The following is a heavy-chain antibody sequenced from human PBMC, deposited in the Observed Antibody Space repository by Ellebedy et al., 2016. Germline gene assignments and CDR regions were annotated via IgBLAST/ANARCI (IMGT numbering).Heavy chain of an antibody. CDR1: GFTFSSYA. CDR3: AKRGVDFDWRRWTYYFDY. CDR2: ISGSGGST. D-gene: IGHD3-9*01. J-gene: IGHJ4*02. V-gene: IGHV3-23*01. Sequence: GESLKISXAASGFTFSSYAMSWVRQAPGKGLEWVSAISGSGGSTYYADSVKGRFTISRDNAKNTLYLQMNSLRAEDTAVYYCAKRGVDFDWRRWTYYFDYWGQGTLVTVSS.